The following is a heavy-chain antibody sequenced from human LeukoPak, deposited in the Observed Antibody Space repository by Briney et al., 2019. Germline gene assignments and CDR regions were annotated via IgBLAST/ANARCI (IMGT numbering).Heavy chain of an antibody. CDR2: ISGSGGST. Sequence: GGSLRLSCAASGFTFSSYAMSWVRQAPGKGLEWVSAISGSGGSTYYADSVKGRFTISRDNSKNTLYLQMNSLRAEDTAVYYCAKDDSVTIFGVVIVLPSDYWGQGTLVTVSS. CDR1: GFTFSSYA. V-gene: IGHV3-23*01. CDR3: AKDDSVTIFGVVIVLPSDY. J-gene: IGHJ4*02. D-gene: IGHD3-3*01.